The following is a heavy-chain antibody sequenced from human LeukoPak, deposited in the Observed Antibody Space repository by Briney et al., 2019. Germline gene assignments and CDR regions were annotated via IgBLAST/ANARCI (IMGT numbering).Heavy chain of an antibody. Sequence: ASVKVSCKASGYTFTSYVMHWERQAPGQRLEWMGWINAGNGNTKYSRKFQGRVTITRDTSASTAYMELSSLRSEDTAVYYCARGIYSNWFDPWGQGTLVTVSS. CDR3: ARGIYSNWFDP. J-gene: IGHJ5*02. D-gene: IGHD1-26*01. CDR2: INAGNGNT. CDR1: GYTFTSYV. V-gene: IGHV1-3*01.